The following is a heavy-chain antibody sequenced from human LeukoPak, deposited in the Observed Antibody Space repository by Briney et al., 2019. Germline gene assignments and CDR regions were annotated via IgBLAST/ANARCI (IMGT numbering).Heavy chain of an antibody. Sequence: GRSLRLSCAASGFAFDDYAMHWVRQAPGKGLEWVSGIIWNTGSVGYADSVKGRFTISRDNAKNSLYLQMNSLRVEDTAFYYRAKHGGSGWTAHYSYGLDVWGQGTTVTVSS. D-gene: IGHD6-19*01. CDR1: GFAFDDYA. CDR2: IIWNTGSV. J-gene: IGHJ6*02. V-gene: IGHV3-9*01. CDR3: AKHGGSGWTAHYSYGLDV.